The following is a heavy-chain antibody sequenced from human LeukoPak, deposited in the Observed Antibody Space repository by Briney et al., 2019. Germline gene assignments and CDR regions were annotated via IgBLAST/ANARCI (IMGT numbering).Heavy chain of an antibody. V-gene: IGHV1-69*13. CDR2: IIPIFGTA. D-gene: IGHD3-10*01. Sequence: GASVTVSCTASGGTFTIYAISWVRQAPGQGLEWMGGIIPIFGTANYAQKFQGRVTITADESTSTAYMELSSLRSEDTAVYYCASRDGSGTYRDYWGQGTLVTVSS. CDR3: ASRDGSGTYRDY. CDR1: GGTFTIYA. J-gene: IGHJ4*02.